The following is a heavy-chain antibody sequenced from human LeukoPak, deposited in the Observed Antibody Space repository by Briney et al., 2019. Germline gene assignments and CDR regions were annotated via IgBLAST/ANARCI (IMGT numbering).Heavy chain of an antibody. CDR1: GYTFTSYG. V-gene: IGHV1-18*01. CDR2: ISAYNGNT. J-gene: IGHJ4*02. Sequence: ASVKVSCKASGYTFTSYGISWVRQAPGQGLEWMGWISAYNGNTNYAQKLQGRVTMTTDTSTSTADMELRSLRSDDTAVYYCARLKKYYYDSSGHFDYWAQGTLVTVSS. CDR3: ARLKKYYYDSSGHFDY. D-gene: IGHD3-22*01.